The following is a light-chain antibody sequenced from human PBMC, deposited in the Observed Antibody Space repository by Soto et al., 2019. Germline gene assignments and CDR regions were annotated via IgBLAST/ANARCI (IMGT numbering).Light chain of an antibody. CDR1: QNIGSW. Sequence: DIQMTQSPSTLSASGGDRVTITCRASQNIGSWLAWYQQKPGEAPKLLISKASTLESGVPSRFSGRAYGTEFTLTISSLQPDDFGTYFCQHYKNYPYTFGNGTKVDIX. CDR2: KAS. CDR3: QHYKNYPYT. V-gene: IGKV1-5*03. J-gene: IGKJ2*01.